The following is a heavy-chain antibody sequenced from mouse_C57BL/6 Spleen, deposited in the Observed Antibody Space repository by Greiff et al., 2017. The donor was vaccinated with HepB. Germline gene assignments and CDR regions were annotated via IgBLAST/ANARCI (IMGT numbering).Heavy chain of an antibody. CDR2: IYPGNSDT. D-gene: IGHD1-1*01. Sequence: EVQLQQSGTVLARPGASVKMSCKTSGYTFTSYWKHWVKQRPGQGLEWIGAIYPGNSDTSYNQKFKGKAKLTAVTSASTAYMELSSLTNEDSAVYYCTRGFTTVVASFDYWGQGTTLTVSS. CDR3: TRGFTTVVASFDY. V-gene: IGHV1-5*01. CDR1: GYTFTSYW. J-gene: IGHJ2*01.